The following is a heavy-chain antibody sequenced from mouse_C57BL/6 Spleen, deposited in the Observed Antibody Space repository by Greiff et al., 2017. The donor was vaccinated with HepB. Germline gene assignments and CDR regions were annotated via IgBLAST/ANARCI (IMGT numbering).Heavy chain of an antibody. V-gene: IGHV1-18*01. CDR3: ARNYYGSGPFAY. J-gene: IGHJ3*01. CDR1: GYTFTDYN. D-gene: IGHD1-1*01. Sequence: EVQLQQSGPELVKPGASVKIPCKASGYTFTDYNMDWVKQSHGKSLEWIGDINPNNGGTIYNQKFKGKATLTVDKSSSTAYMELRSLTSEDTAVYYCARNYYGSGPFAYWGQGTLVTVSA. CDR2: INPNNGGT.